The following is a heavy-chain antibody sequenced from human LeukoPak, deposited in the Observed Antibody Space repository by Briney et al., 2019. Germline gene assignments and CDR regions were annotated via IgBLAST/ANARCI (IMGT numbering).Heavy chain of an antibody. CDR1: GYTFTSYY. V-gene: IGHV1-46*01. CDR2: INPSGGST. J-gene: IGHJ4*02. Sequence: GASVKLSFKASGYTFTSYYMHLLRQAPGQGLEWMGIINPSGGSTSYAQKFQGRVTMTRDTSTSTVYMELSSLRSEDTAVYYCARDYGWAALGYYFDYWGQGTLVTVSS. D-gene: IGHD2-8*02. CDR3: ARDYGWAALGYYFDY.